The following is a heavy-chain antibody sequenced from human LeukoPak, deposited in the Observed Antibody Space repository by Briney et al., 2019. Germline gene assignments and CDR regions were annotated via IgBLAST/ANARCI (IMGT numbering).Heavy chain of an antibody. CDR1: RDTFSSDD. CDR2: IIPVLDIA. CDR3: ARERLYVSENVYYFDY. D-gene: IGHD3-10*01. J-gene: IGHJ4*02. V-gene: IGHV1-69*04. Sequence: ASVKVSCKASRDTFSSDDITWVRQAPGQGLEWMGRIIPVLDIANYAQKFQGRVTITADKSTNTVYMELNSLTSEDTAVYYCARERLYVSENVYYFDYWGQGTLVTVSS.